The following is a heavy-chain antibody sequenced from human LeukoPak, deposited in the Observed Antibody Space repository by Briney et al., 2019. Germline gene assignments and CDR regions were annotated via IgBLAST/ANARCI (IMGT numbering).Heavy chain of an antibody. CDR3: ARGSVGGELWDASSSWFDP. D-gene: IGHD3-10*01. Sequence: PSETLSLTCAVYGGSFSGYYWSWIRQPPGKGLEWIGEINHRGSTKYNPSLRSRVSISVDMSKNQFSLKLSSVTAADTAMYYCARGSVGGELWDASSSWFDPWGQGSLVTVSS. CDR2: INHRGST. J-gene: IGHJ5*02. CDR1: GGSFSGYY. V-gene: IGHV4-34*01.